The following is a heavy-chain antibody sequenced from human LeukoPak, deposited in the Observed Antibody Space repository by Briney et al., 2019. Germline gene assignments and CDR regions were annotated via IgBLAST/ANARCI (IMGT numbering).Heavy chain of an antibody. Sequence: GGSLRLSCADSGFTFGRYWMHWVRHAPGKGLVWVSHITTDGSGTSYADSVKGRFTISRDNAKNTLYLQMNSLRAEDTAVYYCARGAIVGANFDYWGQGTLVTVSS. CDR2: ITTDGSGT. CDR1: GFTFGRYW. J-gene: IGHJ4*02. CDR3: ARGAIVGANFDY. V-gene: IGHV3-74*01. D-gene: IGHD1-26*01.